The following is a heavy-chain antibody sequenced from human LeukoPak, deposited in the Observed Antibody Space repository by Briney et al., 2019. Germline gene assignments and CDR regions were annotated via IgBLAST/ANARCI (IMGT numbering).Heavy chain of an antibody. CDR2: ISDTAGDT. Sequence: QAGGSLRLSCAASGFTFSGYAMSWVRQAPGKGPEWVSAISDTAGDTYYADSVKGRFTISRDNSRSTLYLQMNSLRAEDTAIYYCAKRIQYSSSSAYFDYWGQGTLVTVSS. J-gene: IGHJ4*02. D-gene: IGHD6-6*01. CDR3: AKRIQYSSSSAYFDY. CDR1: GFTFSGYA. V-gene: IGHV3-23*01.